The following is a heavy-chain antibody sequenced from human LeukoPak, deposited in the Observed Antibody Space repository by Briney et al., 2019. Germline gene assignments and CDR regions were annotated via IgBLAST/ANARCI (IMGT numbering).Heavy chain of an antibody. CDR3: AKDSKMSYYGSGSHYDY. V-gene: IGHV3-23*01. D-gene: IGHD3-10*01. CDR2: IGPSGGST. J-gene: IGHJ4*02. CDR1: GITFSSYF. Sequence: GGSLRLSCAASGITFSSYFMSWVRQAPGKGLEWVSAIGPSGGSTYYADSVKGRFTISRDNSKNTLYLQMTSLRAEETAVYYCAKDSKMSYYGSGSHYDYWGQGTLVTVSS.